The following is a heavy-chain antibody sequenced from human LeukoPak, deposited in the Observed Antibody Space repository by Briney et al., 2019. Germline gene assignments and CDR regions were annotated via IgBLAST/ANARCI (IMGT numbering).Heavy chain of an antibody. D-gene: IGHD4-11*01. CDR3: ARSVPDYTRFDY. V-gene: IGHV3-23*05. CDR1: GFTFSIYA. J-gene: IGHJ4*02. CDR2: FKTKYHQV. Sequence: GGSLRLSCAASGFTFSIYAMHWVRQAPGKGLEWVSTFKTKYHQVYYAESVRGRFTISTDNSRNTVFLQMNSLRADDTALYYCARSVPDYTRFDYWGQGALVTVSS.